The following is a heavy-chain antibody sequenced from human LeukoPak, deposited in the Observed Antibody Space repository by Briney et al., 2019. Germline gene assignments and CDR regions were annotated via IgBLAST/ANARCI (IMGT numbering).Heavy chain of an antibody. J-gene: IGHJ5*02. CDR2: IYYSGST. D-gene: IGHD2-21*01. CDR3: ARLQGILWWGPPNAGFDP. V-gene: IGHV4-30-4*01. CDR1: GGSISSGDYY. Sequence: SETLSLTCTVSGGSISSGDYYWSCIRQPPGKGLECIGYIYYSGSTYYNPSLKSRVTISVDTSKNQFSLKLSSVTAADTAVYYCARLQGILWWGPPNAGFDPWGQGTLVTVSS.